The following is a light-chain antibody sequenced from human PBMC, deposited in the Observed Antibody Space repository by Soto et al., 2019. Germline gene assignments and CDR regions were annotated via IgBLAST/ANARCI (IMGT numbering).Light chain of an antibody. CDR2: LGS. V-gene: IGKV2-28*01. CDR3: MQALQTPLFT. CDR1: QSLLHSNGYNY. Sequence: DIVMTQSPLSLAVTPGEPASISCRSSQSLLHSNGYNYLDWYLQKPGQSPQLLIYLGSNRASGVHDRFSGSGSGTDFTLKISRVEAEDVGVYYCMQALQTPLFTFGPGTKVDIK. J-gene: IGKJ3*01.